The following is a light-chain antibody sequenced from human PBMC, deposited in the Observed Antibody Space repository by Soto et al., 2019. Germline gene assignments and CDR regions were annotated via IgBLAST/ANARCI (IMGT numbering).Light chain of an antibody. J-gene: IGKJ5*01. V-gene: IGKV3-11*01. CDR1: QTVSSSY. CDR3: QQRSNWPPNT. Sequence: LTQSPDTLSLSPGERATLSCRASQTVSSSYLAWYQQKPGQAPRLLIYDASNRATGIPARFSGSGSGTDFTLTISSLEPEDFAVYYCQQRSNWPPNTFGQRTRLEIK. CDR2: DAS.